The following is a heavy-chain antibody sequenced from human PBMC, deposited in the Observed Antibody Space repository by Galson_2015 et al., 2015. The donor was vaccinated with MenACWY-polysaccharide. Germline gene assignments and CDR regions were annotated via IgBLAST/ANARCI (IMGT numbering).Heavy chain of an antibody. CDR1: GGTLNNYA. Sequence: SCKASGGTLNNYAVVWVRQAPGQGLEWVGGVVPLLGTTTYAQKLQDRVTITADLYTSTAYMELINLRSGDTAVYYCGRTYGDYFYGMDVWGQGTTVTVSS. D-gene: IGHD4-17*01. J-gene: IGHJ6*01. CDR2: VVPLLGTT. V-gene: IGHV1-69*01. CDR3: GRTYGDYFYGMDV.